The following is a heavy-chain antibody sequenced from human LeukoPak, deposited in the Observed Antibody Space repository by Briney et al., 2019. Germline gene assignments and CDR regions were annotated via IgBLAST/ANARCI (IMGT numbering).Heavy chain of an antibody. CDR3: ATARNFRFEY. J-gene: IGHJ4*02. Sequence: GGSLRLSCAPSGLTFRTTWMHWVRQAPGKGLMWVSRMNGEGTTIDYADSVKGRFTVSRDYAKNTLFLQMNNLRTEDTALYFCATARNFRFEYWGQESLVIVSA. D-gene: IGHD1-7*01. V-gene: IGHV3-74*01. CDR2: MNGEGTTI. CDR1: GLTFRTTW.